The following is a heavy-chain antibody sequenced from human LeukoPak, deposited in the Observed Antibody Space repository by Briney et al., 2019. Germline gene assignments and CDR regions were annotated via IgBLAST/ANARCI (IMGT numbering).Heavy chain of an antibody. J-gene: IGHJ4*02. CDR2: IRSEGYGGTA. D-gene: IGHD6-19*01. CDR3: TKECLPGYGSGWYYFDY. V-gene: IGHV3-49*04. CDR1: GFTYGGYV. Sequence: PGGSLRLSCAASGFTYGGYVMRWVRQAPGKGLEWVGFIRSEGYGGTAEYAASMKGRFSISSDYSKNIAYLQMHSLQTEDTAVDYCTKECLPGYGSGWYYFDYWGQGTLVTVSS.